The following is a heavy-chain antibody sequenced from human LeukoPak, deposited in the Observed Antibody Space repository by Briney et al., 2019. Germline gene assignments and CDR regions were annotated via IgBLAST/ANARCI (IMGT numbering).Heavy chain of an antibody. Sequence: PSETLSLTCTVSGYSISSGYYWGWIRQPPGKGLEWIGSIYHSGSTYYNPSLKSRVTMSLDTSKNQFSLKLSSVTAADTAVYYCAREPGIAARQYYFDYWGQGTLVTVSS. V-gene: IGHV4-38-2*02. CDR2: IYHSGST. CDR3: AREPGIAARQYYFDY. J-gene: IGHJ4*02. CDR1: GYSISSGYY. D-gene: IGHD6-6*01.